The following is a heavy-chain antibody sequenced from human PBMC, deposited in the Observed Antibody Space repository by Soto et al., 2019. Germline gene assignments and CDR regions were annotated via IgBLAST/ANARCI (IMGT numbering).Heavy chain of an antibody. CDR3: ARSDGYNFNWLDS. Sequence: QMQPEQSGAEVKTPGASVKVSCKASGYTFASYDINWVRQAPGQGLEWMAWMNPNSGNTNYAQKFQGRLTMTRDTALSIAHMELSGLRNEDTAVYYCARSDGYNFNWLDSWGQGTLVIVSA. J-gene: IGHJ5*01. V-gene: IGHV1-8*01. CDR1: GYTFASYD. D-gene: IGHD2-21*01. CDR2: MNPNSGNT.